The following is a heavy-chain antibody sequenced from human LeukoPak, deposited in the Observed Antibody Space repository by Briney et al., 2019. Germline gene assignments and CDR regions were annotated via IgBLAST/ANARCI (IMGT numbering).Heavy chain of an antibody. CDR1: GFTFSSYG. J-gene: IGHJ3*02. Sequence: GGSLRLSCAASGFTFSSYGMHWVRQAPGKGLEWVTFIGYDGNEKNYADSVKGRFTISRDNSKNTLYLQMNSLRAEDTAVYYCARSPVVMVRGVSTSAFDIWGQGTMVAVSS. CDR2: IGYDGNEK. V-gene: IGHV3-30*02. CDR3: ARSPVVMVRGVSTSAFDI. D-gene: IGHD3-10*01.